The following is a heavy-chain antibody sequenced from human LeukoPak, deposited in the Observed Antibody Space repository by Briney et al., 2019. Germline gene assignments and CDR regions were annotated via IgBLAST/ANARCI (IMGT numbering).Heavy chain of an antibody. CDR3: ARETYYYDSSGYFSLDAFDI. J-gene: IGHJ3*02. V-gene: IGHV4-61*02. CDR1: GGSISRGSYY. Sequence: SQTLSLTCTVSGGSISRGSYYWSWIRQPAGKGLEGIGRIYTSGSTNYNPSLKSRVTISVDTSKNQFSLKLSSVTAADTAVYYCARETYYYDSSGYFSLDAFDISGQGTMVTVSS. D-gene: IGHD3-22*01. CDR2: IYTSGST.